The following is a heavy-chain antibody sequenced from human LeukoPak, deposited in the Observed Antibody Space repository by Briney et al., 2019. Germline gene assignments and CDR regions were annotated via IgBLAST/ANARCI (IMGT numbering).Heavy chain of an antibody. CDR2: ISYDGSNK. CDR1: GFTFSSYA. V-gene: IGHV3-30*04. J-gene: IGHJ6*04. Sequence: GGSLRLSCAASGFTFSSYAMHWVREAPGKGLEWVGVISYDGSNKYYADSVKGRFTISRDNSKNTLYLQMNSLRAEDTAVYYCARGDDILTGAPYYYYGMDVWGKGTTVTVSS. CDR3: ARGDDILTGAPYYYYGMDV. D-gene: IGHD3-9*01.